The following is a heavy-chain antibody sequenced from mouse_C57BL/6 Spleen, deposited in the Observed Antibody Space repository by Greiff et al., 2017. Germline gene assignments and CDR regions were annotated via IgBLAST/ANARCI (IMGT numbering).Heavy chain of an antibody. CDR2: INPNYGTT. CDR1: GYSFTDYN. J-gene: IGHJ3*01. CDR3: ARSALYWDEAWFAY. Sequence: VQLKESGPELVKPGASVKISCKASGYSFTDYNMNWVKQSNGKSLEWIGVINPNYGTTSYNQKFKGKATLTVDQASSTAYMQLNSLTSEDSAVYYCARSALYWDEAWFAYWGQGTLVTVSA. V-gene: IGHV1-39*01. D-gene: IGHD4-1*01.